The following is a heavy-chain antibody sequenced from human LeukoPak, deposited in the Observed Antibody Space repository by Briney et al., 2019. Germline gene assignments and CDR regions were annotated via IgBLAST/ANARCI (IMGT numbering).Heavy chain of an antibody. CDR3: AKDRLSGSYYDGAFDI. D-gene: IGHD1-26*01. Sequence: PGRSLRLSCAAPGFTFSSYAMHWVRQAPGKGLEWVAVISYDGSNKYYADSVRGRFTISRDNSKNTLYLQMNSLRAEDTAVYYCAKDRLSGSYYDGAFDIWGQGTMVTVSS. J-gene: IGHJ3*02. CDR2: ISYDGSNK. CDR1: GFTFSSYA. V-gene: IGHV3-30*04.